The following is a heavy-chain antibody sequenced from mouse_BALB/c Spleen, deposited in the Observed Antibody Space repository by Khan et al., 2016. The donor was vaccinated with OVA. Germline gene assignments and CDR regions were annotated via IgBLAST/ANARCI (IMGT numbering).Heavy chain of an antibody. D-gene: IGHD2-14*01. V-gene: IGHV9-3-1*01. J-gene: IGHJ1*01. CDR2: INTYTGEP. CDR1: GYTFTNYG. CDR3: ATSASYACFDV. Sequence: QIQLVQSGPELKKPGETVKISCKASGYTFTNYGMNWVKQAPGKGLKWMGWINTYTGEPTYADDFKGRFAFSLANSANTAYLQINNHKNEDTATDVGATSASYACFDVWGAGTPVTVSS.